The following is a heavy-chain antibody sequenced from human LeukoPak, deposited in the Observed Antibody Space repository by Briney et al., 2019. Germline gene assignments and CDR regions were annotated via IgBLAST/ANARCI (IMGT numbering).Heavy chain of an antibody. J-gene: IGHJ4*02. CDR3: ARGFSSGWADY. D-gene: IGHD6-19*01. CDR2: ISAYNGNT. Sequence: ASVKVACKVSGCTFTSYGISWVRQAPGQGREWMGWISAYNGNTNYAQKLQGRVTMTTDTSTSTAYMELRSLRSDDTAVYCCARGFSSGWADYWGQGTLVTVSS. CDR1: GCTFTSYG. V-gene: IGHV1-18*04.